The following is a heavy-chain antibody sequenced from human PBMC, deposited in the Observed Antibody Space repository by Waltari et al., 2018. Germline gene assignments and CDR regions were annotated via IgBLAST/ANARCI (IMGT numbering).Heavy chain of an antibody. D-gene: IGHD3-22*01. J-gene: IGHJ4*02. CDR3: AKRAYDSSGPLDY. V-gene: IGHV3-9*01. CDR1: GFTFADYA. Sequence: EVQLVESGGGLVQPGRSLRLSCAASGFTFADYAMHWVRQAPGKGLGLVSGIICNSCSIGYADSVKGRFTISGDNAKNSLYLQMNSLRAEDTALYYCAKRAYDSSGPLDYWGQGTLVTVSS. CDR2: IICNSCSI.